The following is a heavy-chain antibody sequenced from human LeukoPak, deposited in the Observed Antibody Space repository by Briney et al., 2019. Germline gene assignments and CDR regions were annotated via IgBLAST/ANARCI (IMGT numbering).Heavy chain of an antibody. Sequence: KSSETLSLTCTVSGDSITSGSYYWGWVRQPPGTGLEWLGTIYYRGTTYYNPSLKSRVTISVDTSKNQFSLNLSSVTAADMAVYYCATPSYSSSWGTIDVWGQGTMVTVSS. CDR2: IYYRGTT. CDR3: ATPSYSSSWGTIDV. V-gene: IGHV4-39*01. D-gene: IGHD6-13*01. CDR1: GDSITSGSYY. J-gene: IGHJ3*01.